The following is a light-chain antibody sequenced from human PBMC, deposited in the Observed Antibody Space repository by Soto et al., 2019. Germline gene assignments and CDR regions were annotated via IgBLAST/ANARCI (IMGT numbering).Light chain of an antibody. J-gene: IGKJ1*01. CDR1: QSVSSSY. Sequence: ESVLTQSPGSLCLSPGERATLSCRASQSVSSSYLAWYQQKPGQAPRLLIYGASSRATGIPDRFSGSGSGTDFTLTISRLEPEDFAVYYCQQYGSSPWTFGQGTKGDIK. CDR2: GAS. V-gene: IGKV3-20*01. CDR3: QQYGSSPWT.